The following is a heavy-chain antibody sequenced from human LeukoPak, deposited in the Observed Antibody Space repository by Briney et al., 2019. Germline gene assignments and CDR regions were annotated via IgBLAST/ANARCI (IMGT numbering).Heavy chain of an antibody. CDR1: GFTFSSYS. V-gene: IGHV3-21*04. CDR3: TRDRYDRKTRFDV. Sequence: PGRSLRLSCAASGFTFSSYSMNWVRQAPGKGLEWVSFISSSSSYIYYADSVKGRFTISRDNAKNSLYLHMNSLRAEDTAVYYCTRDRYDRKTRFDVWGLGTTVTVSS. J-gene: IGHJ6*02. D-gene: IGHD3-22*01. CDR2: ISSSSSYI.